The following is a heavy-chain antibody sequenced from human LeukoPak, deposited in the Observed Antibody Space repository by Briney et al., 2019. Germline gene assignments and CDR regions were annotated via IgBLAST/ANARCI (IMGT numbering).Heavy chain of an antibody. CDR3: ARGSSALDY. CDR1: GFTFSDYT. Sequence: GGSLRLSCAASGFTFSDYTMNWVRQAPGKGLEWVSPISSSSSYIYYADSVKGRFTISRDSAKSSLYLQMNSLRAEDTAVYYCARGSSALDYWGQGTLVTVSS. CDR2: ISSSSSYI. V-gene: IGHV3-21*01. D-gene: IGHD3-22*01. J-gene: IGHJ4*02.